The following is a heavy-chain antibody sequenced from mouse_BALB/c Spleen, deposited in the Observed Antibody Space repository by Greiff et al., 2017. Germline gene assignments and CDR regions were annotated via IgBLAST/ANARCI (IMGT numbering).Heavy chain of an antibody. CDR1: GYSITSGYY. J-gene: IGHJ3*01. Sequence: EVQLQESGPGLVKPSQSLSLTCSVTGYSITSGYYWNWIRQFPGNKLEWMGYISYDGSNNYNPSLKNRISITRDTSKNQFFLKLNSVTTEDTATYYCARASFTTFAYWGQGTLVTVSA. CDR3: ARASFTTFAY. CDR2: ISYDGSN. D-gene: IGHD1-1*01. V-gene: IGHV3-6*02.